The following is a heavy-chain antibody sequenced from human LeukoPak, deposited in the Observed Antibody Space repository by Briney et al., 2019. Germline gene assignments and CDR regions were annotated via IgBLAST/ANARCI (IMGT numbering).Heavy chain of an antibody. CDR3: ASAYGATAEYFQH. J-gene: IGHJ1*01. Sequence: PGESLKISCKGSGYSFTSYWIGGVRQMPGKGLEWMGIIYPGDSDTRYSPSFQGQVTISADKSISTAYLQWSSLKASDTAMYYCASAYGATAEYFQHWGQGTLVTVSS. D-gene: IGHD1-26*01. CDR2: IYPGDSDT. CDR1: GYSFTSYW. V-gene: IGHV5-51*01.